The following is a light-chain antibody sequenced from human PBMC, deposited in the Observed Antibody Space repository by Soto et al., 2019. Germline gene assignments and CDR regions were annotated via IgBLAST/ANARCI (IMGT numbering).Light chain of an antibody. CDR1: NSDIGSYNY. CDR3: NSFTSSNTLPYV. CDR2: EVS. V-gene: IGLV2-14*01. J-gene: IGLJ1*01. Sequence: ALTQPASVSGSSGQSITISCSGTNSDIGSYNYVSWYLQHPGKAPKLIVFEVSNRPSGISDRFSGSKSGNTAYLTISGPQTEDEAVYYCNSFTSSNTLPYVFGTGTKVTVL.